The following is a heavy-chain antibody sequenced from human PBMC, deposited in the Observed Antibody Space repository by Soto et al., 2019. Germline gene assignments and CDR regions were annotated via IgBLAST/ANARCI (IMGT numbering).Heavy chain of an antibody. CDR2: IYTSGSA. CDR3: ARDIRYWYGCNRLYYYYGMDV. V-gene: IGHV4-4*07. Sequence: KTSETLSLTCTVSGGSISSYYWSWIRQPAGKGLEWIGRIYTSGSANYNPSLKRRVTMSVDTSKNQFSLNLSSVTAADTAVYYCARDIRYWYGCNRLYYYYGMDVWGQGTTVTVSS. J-gene: IGHJ6*02. CDR1: GGSISSYY. D-gene: IGHD2-15*01.